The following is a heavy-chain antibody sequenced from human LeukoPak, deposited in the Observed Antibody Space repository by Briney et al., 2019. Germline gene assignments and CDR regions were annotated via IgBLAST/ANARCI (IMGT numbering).Heavy chain of an antibody. CDR1: GFTFSSYS. V-gene: IGHV3-23*01. Sequence: GGSLRLSCAASGFTFSSYSMNWVRQAPGKGLEWVSAISGSGGSTYYADSVKGRFTISRDNSKNTLYLQMNSLRAEDTAVYYCAKDFVAAAGTTDWGQGTLVTVSS. D-gene: IGHD6-13*01. J-gene: IGHJ4*02. CDR2: ISGSGGST. CDR3: AKDFVAAAGTTD.